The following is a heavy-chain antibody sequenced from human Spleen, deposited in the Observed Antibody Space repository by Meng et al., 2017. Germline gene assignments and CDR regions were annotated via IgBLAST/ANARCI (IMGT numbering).Heavy chain of an antibody. CDR2: INAGNGNT. Sequence: QVQLVQLGAEVKKPGASVKVSRKASAYTFTSYAMHWVRQAPGQRLEWMAWINAGNGNTKYSQKFQGRLTITSDTSASTAYMEVSSLRSEDTAVYYCAREGSSSSLDYWGQGTLVTVSS. D-gene: IGHD6-13*01. CDR3: AREGSSSSLDY. CDR1: AYTFTSYA. V-gene: IGHV1-3*01. J-gene: IGHJ4*02.